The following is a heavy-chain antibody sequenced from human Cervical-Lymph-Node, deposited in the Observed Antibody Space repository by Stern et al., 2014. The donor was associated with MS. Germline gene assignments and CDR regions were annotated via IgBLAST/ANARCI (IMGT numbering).Heavy chain of an antibody. CDR2: PYYRSKWSY. J-gene: IGHJ6*02. D-gene: IGHD3-16*01. CDR3: ARANLGSHDYGMDV. Sequence: QVQLQQSGPGLVKPSQTLSLSCAISGDSVSSYDAALNWLRPSPSRGLGWLGRPYYRSKWSYEYAISVERRIVINSDTSKNQFTLQLKSVSPEDTAVYYCARANLGSHDYGMDVWGQGTTVTVSS. CDR1: GDSVSSYDAA. V-gene: IGHV6-1*01.